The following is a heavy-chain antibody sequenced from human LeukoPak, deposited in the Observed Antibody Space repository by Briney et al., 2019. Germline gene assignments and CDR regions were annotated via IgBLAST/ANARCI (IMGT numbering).Heavy chain of an antibody. V-gene: IGHV3-64*01. CDR1: GFTFSDFA. CDR2: ISRQGGST. J-gene: IGHJ4*02. D-gene: IGHD3-10*01. CDR3: ARLRSGGNGIDY. Sequence: GGSLRLSCAASGFTFSDFAMHWVRQAPGKGLQYVAGISRQGGSTYYSSSVKGRFIVSRDNSKNTLDLQMGSLRAEDTAVYYCARLRSGGNGIDYWGQGTLVTVSS.